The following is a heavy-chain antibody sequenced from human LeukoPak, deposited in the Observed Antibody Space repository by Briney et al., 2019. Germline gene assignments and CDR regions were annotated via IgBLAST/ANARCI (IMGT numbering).Heavy chain of an antibody. V-gene: IGHV4-30-2*01. D-gene: IGHD3-22*01. CDR2: IYHSGST. Sequence: PSETLSLTCAVSGGSISSGGYSWSWIRQPPGTGLEWIGYIYHSGSTYYNPSLKSRVTISVDRSKNQFSLKLSSVTAADTAVYYCARGRLSGYVDYWGQGTLVTVSS. CDR3: ARGRLSGYVDY. J-gene: IGHJ4*02. CDR1: GGSISSGGYS.